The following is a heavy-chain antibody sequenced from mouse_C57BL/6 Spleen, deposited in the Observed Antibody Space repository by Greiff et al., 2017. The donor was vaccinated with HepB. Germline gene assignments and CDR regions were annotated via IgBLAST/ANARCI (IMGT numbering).Heavy chain of an antibody. D-gene: IGHD1-1*01. Sequence: VQLQQSGPVLVKPGASVKMSCKASGYTFTDYYMNWVKQSHGKSLEWIGVINPYNGGTSYNQKFKGKATLTVDKSSSTAYMELNSLTSEDSAVYYCAREEIYYYLDVWGTGTTVTVSS. CDR3: AREEIYYYLDV. CDR2: INPYNGGT. J-gene: IGHJ1*03. V-gene: IGHV1-19*01. CDR1: GYTFTDYY.